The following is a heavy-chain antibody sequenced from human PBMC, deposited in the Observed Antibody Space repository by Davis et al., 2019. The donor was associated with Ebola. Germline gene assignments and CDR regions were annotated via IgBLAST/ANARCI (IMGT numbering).Heavy chain of an antibody. V-gene: IGHV3-49*04. CDR1: GFNFREYS. J-gene: IGHJ4*02. CDR3: TRAYCSATSCYRFDY. Sequence: PGGSLRLSCTASGFNFREYSMSWVRRSPAKGLEWIGFIRSTPYGATTDYAASVKGRFAISRDDSKGIAYLQMNRLEIEDTAIYFCTRAYCSATSCYRFDYWGQGTLVTVAS. CDR2: IRSTPYGATT. D-gene: IGHD2-2*02.